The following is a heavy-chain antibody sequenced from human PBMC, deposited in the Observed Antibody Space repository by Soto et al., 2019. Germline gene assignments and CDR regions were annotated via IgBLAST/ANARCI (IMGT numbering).Heavy chain of an antibody. Sequence: PSETLSLTCTVSGGSISGYYWSWIRQPPGKELEWIGYIFYRGNTLYNPSLQSRVTISVDTSKNQFFLGLTSVTAADTAVYYCTRHAIIPKLQYGMDVWGQGASVTVPS. CDR3: TRHAIIPKLQYGMDV. V-gene: IGHV4-59*01. D-gene: IGHD1-1*01. J-gene: IGHJ6*02. CDR2: IFYRGNT. CDR1: GGSISGYY.